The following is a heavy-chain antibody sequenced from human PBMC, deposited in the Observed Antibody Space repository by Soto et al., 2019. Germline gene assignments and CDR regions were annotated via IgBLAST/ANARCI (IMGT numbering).Heavy chain of an antibody. J-gene: IGHJ3*01. D-gene: IGHD1-1*01. Sequence: PGESVKISCKGSGYSFSTYWIAWVRQMPGKGLEWMGIIYPDDSDIRYSPSFQGQVTISVDKSIRTAYLQWRSLTASDTAIYYCARRRETTMAYDAYDLWGQGTTVTVSS. CDR2: IYPDDSDI. V-gene: IGHV5-51*01. CDR1: GYSFSTYW. CDR3: ARRRETTMAYDAYDL.